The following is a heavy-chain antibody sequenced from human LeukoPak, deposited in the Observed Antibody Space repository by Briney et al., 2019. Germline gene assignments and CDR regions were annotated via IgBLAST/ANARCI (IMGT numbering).Heavy chain of an antibody. V-gene: IGHV1-69*01. D-gene: IGHD1-26*01. J-gene: IGHJ4*02. Sequence: SVKVSCKACGGTFSSYAISWVRQPPGQGLEWMGGIIPIFVTANYAQKFQGRVTITEDESTSTAYMELSSVRSEDTAVYYCARDPIVGATIDYWGQGTLVTVSS. CDR1: GGTFSSYA. CDR3: ARDPIVGATIDY. CDR2: IIPIFVTA.